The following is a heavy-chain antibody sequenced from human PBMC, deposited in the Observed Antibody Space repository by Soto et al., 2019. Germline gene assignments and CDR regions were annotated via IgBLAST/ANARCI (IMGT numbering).Heavy chain of an antibody. CDR2: IYQNGHT. J-gene: IGHJ4*02. D-gene: IGHD6-25*01. Sequence: PSETLSLTSTVSSGSIKTDVWWSWLRRPPGKGLEWIGEIYQNGHTNYNPSLKSRVTMSVDKSKNQFSLMLTSVTAADTAMYYCARDAAAAGETDRFDYWGQGILVTVSS. CDR3: ARDAAAAGETDRFDY. CDR1: SGSIKTDVW. V-gene: IGHV4-4*02.